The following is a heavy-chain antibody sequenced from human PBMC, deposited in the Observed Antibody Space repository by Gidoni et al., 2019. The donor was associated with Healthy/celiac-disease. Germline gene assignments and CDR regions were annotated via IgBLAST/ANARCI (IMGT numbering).Heavy chain of an antibody. D-gene: IGHD3-22*01. V-gene: IGHV3-7*03. CDR2: IKQDGSEK. CDR1: GFTFSSYW. Sequence: EVQLVESGGGLVQPGGSLRLSCAASGFTFSSYWMSWVRQAPGKGLEWVANIKQDGSEKYYVDSVKGRFTISRDNAKNSLYLQMNSLRAEDTAVYYCARQGGTPYPDYYYDSSGYYCPDYWGQGTLVTVSS. J-gene: IGHJ4*02. CDR3: ARQGGTPYPDYYYDSSGYYCPDY.